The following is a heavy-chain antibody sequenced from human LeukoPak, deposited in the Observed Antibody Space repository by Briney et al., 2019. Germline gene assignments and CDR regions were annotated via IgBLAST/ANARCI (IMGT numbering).Heavy chain of an antibody. CDR1: GGSISSSSYY. CDR2: IYYSGST. CDR3: ARDLYSYMDV. D-gene: IGHD2-21*01. J-gene: IGHJ6*04. V-gene: IGHV4-39*07. Sequence: KSSETLSLTCTVSGGSISSSSYYWGWIRQPPGKGLEWIGSIYYSGSTYYNPSLKSRVTISVDTSKNQFSLKLSSVTAADTAVYYCARDLYSYMDVWGKGTTVTISS.